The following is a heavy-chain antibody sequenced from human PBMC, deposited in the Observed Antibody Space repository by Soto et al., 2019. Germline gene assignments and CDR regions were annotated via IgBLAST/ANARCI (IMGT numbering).Heavy chain of an antibody. CDR1: GYTFTTYA. V-gene: IGHV1-69*13. J-gene: IGHJ4*02. Sequence: SVKVSCKASGYTFTTYAISWVRQAPGQGLEWMGGIIPIFGTANYAQKFQGRVTITADESTSTAYMELSSLRSEDTAVYYCARRAVAWPQSFDYWGQGTLVTVSS. CDR2: IIPIFGTA. D-gene: IGHD6-19*01. CDR3: ARRAVAWPQSFDY.